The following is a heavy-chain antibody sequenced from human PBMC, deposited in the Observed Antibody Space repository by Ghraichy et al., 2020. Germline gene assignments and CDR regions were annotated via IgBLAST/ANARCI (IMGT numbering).Heavy chain of an antibody. CDR2: INHSGST. D-gene: IGHD6-13*01. V-gene: IGHV4-34*01. CDR1: GGSFSGYY. Sequence: SETLSLTCAVYGGSFSGYYWSWIRQPPGKGLEWIGEINHSGSTNYNPSLKSRVTISVDTSKNQFSLKLSSVTAADTAVYYCARGPPLFQQLGPLDYWGQGTLVTVSS. J-gene: IGHJ4*02. CDR3: ARGPPLFQQLGPLDY.